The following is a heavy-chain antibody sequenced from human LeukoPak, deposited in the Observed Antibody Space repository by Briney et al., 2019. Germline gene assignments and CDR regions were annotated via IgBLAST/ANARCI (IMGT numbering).Heavy chain of an antibody. Sequence: SETLSLTCTVSGGPISSTSYYWGWIRQPPGMGLEWIGSIYYTGSTYYNPSLKSRVTISVDTSKNQFALKLSSVTAADTAVYYCAREYSSRYGYWGQGTLVTVSS. D-gene: IGHD6-13*01. CDR3: AREYSSRYGY. CDR2: IYYTGST. V-gene: IGHV4-39*02. J-gene: IGHJ4*02. CDR1: GGPISSTSYY.